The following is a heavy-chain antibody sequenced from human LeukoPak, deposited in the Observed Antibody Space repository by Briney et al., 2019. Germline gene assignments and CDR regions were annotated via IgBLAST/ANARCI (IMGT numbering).Heavy chain of an antibody. CDR1: GFTFSSYA. D-gene: IGHD6-13*01. J-gene: IGHJ4*02. Sequence: GGSLRLSCAASGFTFSSYAMSWVRQAPGKGLEWVSAISGSGGSTYYADSVKGRFTISRDNSKNTLYLQMNSLRAADTAVYYCAKAGSIAAAGTYDYWGQGTLVTVSS. CDR3: AKAGSIAAAGTYDY. V-gene: IGHV3-23*01. CDR2: ISGSGGST.